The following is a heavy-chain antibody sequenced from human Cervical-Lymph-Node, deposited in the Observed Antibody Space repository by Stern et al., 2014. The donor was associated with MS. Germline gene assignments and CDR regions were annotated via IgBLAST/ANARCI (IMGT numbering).Heavy chain of an antibody. D-gene: IGHD4-17*01. CDR3: ARDYGDYAFDY. V-gene: IGHV5-51*01. CDR2: IYHGDSDP. Sequence: VQLVESGAEVKKPGESLTISCKGSGYSFTANWIAWVRQMPGKGLEWMGIIYHGDSDPRYSPSFQGQVTISADKSISTAYLQWSSLKASDTAMYYCARDYGDYAFDYWGQGTLVTVSS. CDR1: GYSFTANW. J-gene: IGHJ4*02.